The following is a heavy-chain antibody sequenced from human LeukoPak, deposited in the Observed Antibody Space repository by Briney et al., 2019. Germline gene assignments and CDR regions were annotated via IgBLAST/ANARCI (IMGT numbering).Heavy chain of an antibody. CDR3: ARDNYGSGSYYKY. V-gene: IGHV1-2*02. Sequence: EASVKVSCKASGYTFSDYYMHWVGQAPGQGLEWMGWINPNNGGTNYAQKFQGRVSMTRDTSISTVYMEVRRLRSDDTAVYYCARDNYGSGSYYKYWGQGTLVTVSS. CDR2: INPNNGGT. D-gene: IGHD3-10*01. CDR1: GYTFSDYY. J-gene: IGHJ4*02.